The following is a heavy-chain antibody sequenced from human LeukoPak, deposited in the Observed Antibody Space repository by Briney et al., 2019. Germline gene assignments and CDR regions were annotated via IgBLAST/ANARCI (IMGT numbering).Heavy chain of an antibody. CDR2: TGLESVHT. CDR1: RFTFTRHA. J-gene: IGHJ4*02. V-gene: IGHV3-23*01. D-gene: IGHD3-10*01. Sequence: PGGSLRLSCAASRFTFTRHAMSWVRQAPGKGLEWVSTTGLESVHTLCADSVQGRFTVSRDNSGNTLDLQMDNLTVDDTAIYYCVRGDDIGKHPTRAYYFDIWGQGTLVSVSS. CDR3: VRGDDIGKHPTRAYYFDI.